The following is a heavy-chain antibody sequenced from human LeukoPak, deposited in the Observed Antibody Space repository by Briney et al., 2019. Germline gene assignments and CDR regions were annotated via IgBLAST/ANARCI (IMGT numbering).Heavy chain of an antibody. D-gene: IGHD3-22*01. J-gene: IGHJ4*02. CDR3: ARRAGDYSHPYDY. CDR2: IYSGGST. CDR1: GFTLSSYE. Sequence: PGGSLRLSCAASGFTLSSYEMIWVRQAPGKGLEWVSFIYSGGSTYYADSVKGRFTISRDNSKNTLYLQMNSLRAEDTAVYYCARRAGDYSHPYDYWGQGTLVTVSS. V-gene: IGHV3-53*01.